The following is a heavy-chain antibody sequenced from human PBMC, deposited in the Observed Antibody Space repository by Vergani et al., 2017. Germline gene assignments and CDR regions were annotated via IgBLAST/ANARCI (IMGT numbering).Heavy chain of an antibody. Sequence: QVQLQESGPGLVKPSETLSLTCAVSGYSISSGYYWGWIRQPPGKGLEWIGSIYHSGSPYYNPSLKSRVTISVDTSKNHFSLKLSSVTAADTAVYYCARRGTRYDYYYMDVWGKGTTVTVSS. CDR1: GYSISSGYY. CDR3: ARRGTRYDYYYMDV. V-gene: IGHV4-38-2*01. CDR2: IYHSGSP. J-gene: IGHJ6*03. D-gene: IGHD1-14*01.